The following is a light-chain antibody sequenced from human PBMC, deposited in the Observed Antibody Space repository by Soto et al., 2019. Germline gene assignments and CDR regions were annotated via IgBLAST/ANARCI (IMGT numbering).Light chain of an antibody. J-gene: IGLJ3*02. CDR3: CSYAGSSVG. V-gene: IGLV2-23*02. CDR2: EVS. Sequence: QSALTQPASVSGSPGQSITISCTGTSSDVGSYNLVSWYQQHPGKAPKLMIYEVSKRPSGVSNRFSGSKSGNTASLTISGLQAEDEADYYCCSYAGSSVGFGGGTQLTVL. CDR1: SSDVGSYNL.